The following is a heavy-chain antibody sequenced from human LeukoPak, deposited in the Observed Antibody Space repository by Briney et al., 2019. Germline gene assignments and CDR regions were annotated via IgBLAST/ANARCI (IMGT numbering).Heavy chain of an antibody. CDR3: AKEARGAEFDY. CDR1: GFTFSSYW. J-gene: IGHJ4*02. D-gene: IGHD3-10*01. CDR2: INSDGSST. V-gene: IGHV3-74*01. Sequence: PGGSLRLSCAASGFTFSSYWMHWVRQAPGKGLVWVSRINSDGSSTSYADSVKGRFTISRDNAKNTLYLQMNSLRAEDTAVYYCAKEARGAEFDYWGQGTLVTVSS.